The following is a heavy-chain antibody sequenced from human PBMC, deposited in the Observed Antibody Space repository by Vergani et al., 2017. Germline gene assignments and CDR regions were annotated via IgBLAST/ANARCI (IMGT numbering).Heavy chain of an antibody. CDR1: GGSISSYY. CDR2: IYYSGST. J-gene: IGHJ6*02. CDR3: ARVNGDEYYYYYYGMDV. D-gene: IGHD4-17*01. Sequence: QVQLQESGPGLVKPSETLSLTCTVSGGSISSYYWSWIRQPPGKGLEWIGYIYYSGSTHYNPSLKSRVTISVDTSKNQFSLKLSSVTAADMAVYYCARVNGDEYYYYYYGMDVWGQGTTVTVSS. V-gene: IGHV4-59*01.